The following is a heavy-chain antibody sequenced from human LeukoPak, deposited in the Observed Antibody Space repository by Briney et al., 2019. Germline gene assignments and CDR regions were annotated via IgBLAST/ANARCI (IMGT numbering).Heavy chain of an antibody. V-gene: IGHV4-31*03. J-gene: IGHJ4*02. CDR2: IYYSGST. D-gene: IGHD5-18*01. CDR1: GGSISSGGYY. CDR3: ASTVDTAMVNPYCFDY. Sequence: SETLSLTCTVSGGSISSGGYYWSWIRQHPGKGLEWIGYIYYSGSTYYNPSLKSRVTISVDTSKNQFSLKLSSATAADTAVYYCASTVDTAMVNPYCFDYWGQGTLVTVSS.